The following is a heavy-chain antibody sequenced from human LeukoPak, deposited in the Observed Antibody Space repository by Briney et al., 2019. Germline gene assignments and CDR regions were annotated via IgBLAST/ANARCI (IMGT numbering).Heavy chain of an antibody. CDR1: GYTFTAYY. CDR2: INPNSGGT. CDR3: ARDRTPGFDWLTLGDAFDI. D-gene: IGHD3-9*01. V-gene: IGHV1-2*02. J-gene: IGHJ3*02. Sequence: ASVKVSCKASGYTFTAYYMHWVRQAPGQGLEWMGWINPNSGGTNYAQKFQGRVTMTRDTSISTAYMELSRLRSDDTAVYYCARDRTPGFDWLTLGDAFDIWGQGTMVTVSS.